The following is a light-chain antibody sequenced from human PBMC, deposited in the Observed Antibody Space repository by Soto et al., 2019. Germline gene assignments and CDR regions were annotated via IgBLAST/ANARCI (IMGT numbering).Light chain of an antibody. V-gene: IGLV2-14*01. J-gene: IGLJ2*01. CDR2: NVN. CDR1: SSDIGGHNY. Sequence: QSALTQPASVSGSPGQSTAISCTGTSSDIGGHNYVSWYQKNPGKAPKLLIYNVNDRPSGVSNRFSGSKSGNTASLTISGLQSEDEADYYCSSYTTSNTVVFGRGTKLTVL. CDR3: SSYTTSNTVV.